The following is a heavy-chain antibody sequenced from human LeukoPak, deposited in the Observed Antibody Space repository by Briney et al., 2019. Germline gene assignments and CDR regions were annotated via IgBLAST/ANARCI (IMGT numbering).Heavy chain of an antibody. D-gene: IGHD2-2*01. CDR2: IIPILGMA. Sequence: ASVKVSCKASEGTFSSYAISWVRQAPGQGLEWMGRIIPILGMANYAQKFQGRVTITADKSTSTAYMELSSLRSEDTAVYYCARDRGGYRSSTSCQIENWFDPWGQGTLVTVSS. CDR1: EGTFSSYA. J-gene: IGHJ5*02. V-gene: IGHV1-69*04. CDR3: ARDRGGYRSSTSCQIENWFDP.